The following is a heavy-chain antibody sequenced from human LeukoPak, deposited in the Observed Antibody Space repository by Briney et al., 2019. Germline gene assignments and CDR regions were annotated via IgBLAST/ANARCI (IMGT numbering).Heavy chain of an antibody. CDR1: GYSISSGYY. J-gene: IGHJ4*02. CDR2: IYHSGST. V-gene: IGHV4-38-2*01. CDR3: ARQGPYNAIFGVVIKRGDFDY. D-gene: IGHD3-3*01. Sequence: SETLSLTCAVSGYSISSGYYWGWIRQPPGKGLEWIGSIYHSGSTYYNPSLKSRVTISVDTSNNQFSLKLSSVTAADTAVYYCARQGPYNAIFGVVIKRGDFDYWGQGTLVTVSS.